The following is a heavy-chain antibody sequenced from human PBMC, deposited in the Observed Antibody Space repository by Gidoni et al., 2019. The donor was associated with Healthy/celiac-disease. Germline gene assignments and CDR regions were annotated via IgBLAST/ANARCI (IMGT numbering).Heavy chain of an antibody. V-gene: IGHV3-23*01. CDR2: ISGSGGST. Sequence: EVQLLEPGGGLVQPGGSLRLSCAASRFLFSSYAMSWVRQAPGKGLEWVSAISGSGGSTYYADSVKGRFTISRDNSKNTLYLQMNSLRAEDTAVYYCAKGEAYSSSLPFDYWGQGTLVTVSS. J-gene: IGHJ4*02. CDR1: RFLFSSYA. D-gene: IGHD6-6*01. CDR3: AKGEAYSSSLPFDY.